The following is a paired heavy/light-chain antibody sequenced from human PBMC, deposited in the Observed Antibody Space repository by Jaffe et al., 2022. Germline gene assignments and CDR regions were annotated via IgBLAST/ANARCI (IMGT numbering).Light chain of an antibody. CDR1: SGSIASNY. Sequence: NFMLTQPHSVSESPGKTVTISCTRSSGSIASNYVQWYQQRPGSSPTTVIYEDNQRPSGVPDRFSGSIDSSSNSASLTISGLKTEDEADYYCQSYDSSNHVVFGGGTKLTVL. V-gene: IGLV6-57*01. CDR2: EDN. CDR3: QSYDSSNHVV. J-gene: IGLJ2*01.
Heavy chain of an antibody. CDR3: AKSPTISVRYCSGGSCYMSVDYFDY. Sequence: EVQLLESGGGLVQPGGSLRLSCAASGFTFSSYAMSWVRQAPGKGLEWVSAISGSGGSTYYADSVKGRFTISRDNSKNTLYLQMNSLRAEDTAVYYCAKSPTISVRYCSGGSCYMSVDYFDYWGQGTLVTVSS. CDR2: ISGSGGST. V-gene: IGHV3-23*01. D-gene: IGHD2-15*01. CDR1: GFTFSSYA. J-gene: IGHJ4*02.